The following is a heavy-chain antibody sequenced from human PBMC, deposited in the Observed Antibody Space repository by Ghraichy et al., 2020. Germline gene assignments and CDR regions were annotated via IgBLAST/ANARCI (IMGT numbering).Heavy chain of an antibody. CDR1: GGSISSSSYY. V-gene: IGHV4-39*01. D-gene: IGHD5-18*01. Sequence: SETLSLTCTVSGGSISSSSYYWGWIRQPPGKGLEWIGSIYYSGSTYYNPSLKSRVTISVDTSKNQFSLKLSSVTAADTAVYYCARHEGDTAMVTPFDYWGQGTLVTVSS. CDR3: ARHEGDTAMVTPFDY. J-gene: IGHJ4*02. CDR2: IYYSGST.